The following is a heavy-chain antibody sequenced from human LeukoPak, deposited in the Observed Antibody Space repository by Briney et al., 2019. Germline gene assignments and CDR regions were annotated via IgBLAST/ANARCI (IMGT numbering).Heavy chain of an antibody. Sequence: GESLRLSCAASGFAFSSYAMSWVRQAPGKGLEWVSYISSSSTIYYADSVKGRFTISRDNAKNSLYLQMNSLRAEDTAVYYCARDPRPSMGATNVDYWGQGTLVTVSS. J-gene: IGHJ4*02. D-gene: IGHD1-26*01. CDR3: ARDPRPSMGATNVDY. CDR2: ISSSSTI. V-gene: IGHV3-48*04. CDR1: GFAFSSYA.